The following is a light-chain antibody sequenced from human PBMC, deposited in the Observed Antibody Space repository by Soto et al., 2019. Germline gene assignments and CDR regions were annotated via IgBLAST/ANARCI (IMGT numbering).Light chain of an antibody. CDR2: EVS. V-gene: IGLV2-8*01. Sequence: QSALTQPPSASGSPGQSVTIYCTGTSSDVGGYNFVSWYQQHPGEAPKLMIYEVSERPSGVPDRFSGSKSGNTASLTVSGLQAEDEADYYCSSYAGSNIVVFGGGTKLTVL. CDR1: SSDVGGYNF. J-gene: IGLJ2*01. CDR3: SSYAGSNIVV.